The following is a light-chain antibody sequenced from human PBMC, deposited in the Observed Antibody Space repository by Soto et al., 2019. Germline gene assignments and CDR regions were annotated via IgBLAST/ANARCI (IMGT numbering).Light chain of an antibody. Sequence: QSALTQPASVSGSPGQSITISCTGTNSDIGSYNFVSWYQQHPGRAPKLIISEVNIRPSGVSNRFSGSKSGNTASLTISGLQPEDEADFCCSSYSSTNSPYVFGSGTKLTGL. CDR1: NSDIGSYNF. V-gene: IGLV2-14*01. J-gene: IGLJ1*01. CDR2: EVN. CDR3: SSYSSTNSPYV.